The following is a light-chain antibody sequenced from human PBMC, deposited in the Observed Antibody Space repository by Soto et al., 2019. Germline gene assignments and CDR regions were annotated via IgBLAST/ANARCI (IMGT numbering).Light chain of an antibody. J-gene: IGKJ5*01. V-gene: IGKV4-1*01. CDR1: QSILSSSNNKNS. Sequence: DIVMTQSPDSLALSLGERDTINCKSSQSILSSSNNKNSLAWFQQQPGQPPKLLIYWASTRESGVPDRFSGSGSGTDFTLTISSLQAEDVAVYYCQQYYSSVVTFGQGTRLEIK. CDR3: QQYYSSVVT. CDR2: WAS.